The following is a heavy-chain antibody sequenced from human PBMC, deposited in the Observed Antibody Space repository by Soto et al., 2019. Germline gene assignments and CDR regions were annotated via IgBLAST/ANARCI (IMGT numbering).Heavy chain of an antibody. CDR2: ISGSGGST. Sequence: VQLLESGGGLVQPGGSLRLSCAASGFTFSSYAMSWVRQAPGKGLEWVSAISGSGGSTYYADSVKGRFTISRDNSKNTLYLQMNSLRAEDTAVYYCAKAGGSSWYYYYYMDVWGKGTTVTVSS. V-gene: IGHV3-23*01. CDR1: GFTFSSYA. J-gene: IGHJ6*03. CDR3: AKAGGSSWYYYYYMDV. D-gene: IGHD6-13*01.